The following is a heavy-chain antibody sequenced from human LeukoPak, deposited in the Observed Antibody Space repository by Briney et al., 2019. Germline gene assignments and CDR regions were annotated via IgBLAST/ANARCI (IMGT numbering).Heavy chain of an antibody. Sequence: ASVKVSCKASGYTFTSYGISWVRQAPGQGLEWMGWISAYNGNTNYAQKLQGRVTMTTDTSTSTAYMELRSLRSDDTAVYYCARDNYYDSSDDAFDIWGQETMVTVSS. D-gene: IGHD3-22*01. J-gene: IGHJ3*02. V-gene: IGHV1-18*01. CDR2: ISAYNGNT. CDR1: GYTFTSYG. CDR3: ARDNYYDSSDDAFDI.